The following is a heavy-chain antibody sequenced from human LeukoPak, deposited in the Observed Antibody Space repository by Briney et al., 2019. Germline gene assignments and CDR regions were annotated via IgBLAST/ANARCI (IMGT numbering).Heavy chain of an antibody. CDR1: GYTFTNYG. CDR2: ISAYNVNT. V-gene: IGHV1-18*01. J-gene: IGHJ1*01. D-gene: IGHD4-23*01. Sequence: ASVKVSCKASGYTFTNYGFSWVRQAPGQGLEWMGWISAYNVNTNYVQKLQGRVTMTTDTSTSTAYMELRSLRSDDTAVYYCARDKAVTTEVTQHFQHWGQGTLVTVSS. CDR3: ARDKAVTTEVTQHFQH.